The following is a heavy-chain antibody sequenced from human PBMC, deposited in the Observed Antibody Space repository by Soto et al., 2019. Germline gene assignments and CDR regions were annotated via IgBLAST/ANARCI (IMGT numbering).Heavy chain of an antibody. CDR1: GFTFSSYG. CDR2: ISYDGSNK. Sequence: GSLRLSCAASGFTFSSYGMHWVRQAPGKGLEWVAVISYDGSNKYYADSVKGRFSISRDNAKNSLSLQMNSLRDEDTAVYYCASRTTVTTMLDAFDIWGQGTMVTVSS. CDR3: ASRTTVTTMLDAFDI. D-gene: IGHD4-17*01. J-gene: IGHJ3*02. V-gene: IGHV3-30*03.